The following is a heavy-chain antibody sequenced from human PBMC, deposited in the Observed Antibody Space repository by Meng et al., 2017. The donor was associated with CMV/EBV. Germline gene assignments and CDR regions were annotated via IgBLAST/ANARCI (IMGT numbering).Heavy chain of an antibody. CDR3: ASIVGAQDY. CDR1: GGSISSSSYY. V-gene: IGHV4-39*07. D-gene: IGHD1-26*01. J-gene: IGHJ4*02. Sequence: LREAGPGPVKPSAPLSLTCTVSGGSISSSSYYWGWIRQPPGKGLEWIGSIYYSGSTYYNPSLKSRVTISVDTSKNQFSLKLSSVTAADTAVYYCASIVGAQDYWGQGTLVTVSS. CDR2: IYYSGST.